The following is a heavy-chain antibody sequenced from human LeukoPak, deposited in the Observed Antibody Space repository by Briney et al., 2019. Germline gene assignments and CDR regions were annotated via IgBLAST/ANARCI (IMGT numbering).Heavy chain of an antibody. CDR2: ISGSGGST. V-gene: IGHV3-23*01. CDR1: GFTFSSYG. CDR3: AKDRLVVVTAIHDY. Sequence: PGGSLRLSCAASGFTFSSYGMSWVRQAPGKGLEWVSAISGSGGSTYYADSVKGRFTISRDNSKNTLYLQMNSLRAEDTAVYYCAKDRLVVVTAIHDYWGQGTLVTVSS. D-gene: IGHD2-21*02. J-gene: IGHJ4*02.